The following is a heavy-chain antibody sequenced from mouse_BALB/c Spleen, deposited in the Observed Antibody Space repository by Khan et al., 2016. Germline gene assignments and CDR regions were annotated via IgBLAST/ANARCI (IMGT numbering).Heavy chain of an antibody. D-gene: IGHD2-2*01. V-gene: IGHV3-2*02. J-gene: IGHJ3*01. CDR3: ASDPYGYDVAWFAY. CDR2: ISYRGST. CDR1: GYSITSDYA. Sequence: VQLQQSGPGLVKPSQSLSLTCTVTGYSITSDYAWNWIRQFPGNKLEWMGYISYRGSTNYNPSLKSRISITRDTSKNQFFLQLNSVTTEDTATXFCASDPYGYDVAWFAYWGQGTLVSVSA.